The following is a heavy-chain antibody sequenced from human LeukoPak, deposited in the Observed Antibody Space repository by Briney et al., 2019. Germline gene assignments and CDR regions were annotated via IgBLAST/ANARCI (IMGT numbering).Heavy chain of an antibody. CDR3: ARLRAEGAVHY. CDR2: IYYSGST. D-gene: IGHD1-26*01. J-gene: IGHJ4*02. Sequence: PSETLSLTCTVSGGSISSSSYYWGWIRQPPGKGLEWIGSIYYSGSTYYNPSLKSRVTISVDTSKNQFSLKLSSVIAADTAVYYCARLRAEGAVHYWGQGTLVTVSS. CDR1: GGSISSSSYY. V-gene: IGHV4-39*01.